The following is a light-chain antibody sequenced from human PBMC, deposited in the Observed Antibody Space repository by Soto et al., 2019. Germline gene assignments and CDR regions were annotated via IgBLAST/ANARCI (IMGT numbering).Light chain of an antibody. Sequence: DIQMTQSPSSLSASVGDRVTITCRASQSISSYLNWYQQKPGKAPKLLIYAASSLQSGVPSRFSGSGSGTDLTLTISSLQTEDFATYYCQQSYSTARTFGQGTKVEIK. CDR3: QQSYSTART. CDR1: QSISSY. CDR2: AAS. J-gene: IGKJ1*01. V-gene: IGKV1-39*01.